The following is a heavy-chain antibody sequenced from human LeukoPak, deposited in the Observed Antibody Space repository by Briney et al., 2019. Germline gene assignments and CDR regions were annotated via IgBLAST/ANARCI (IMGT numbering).Heavy chain of an antibody. CDR1: GYTFTNYG. D-gene: IGHD6-13*01. J-gene: IGHJ4*02. CDR2: ISGYNGDT. CDR3: ARDSYSSSRYEY. Sequence: WASVTVSCKASGYTFTNYGISWVRQAPGQGLEWMGWISGYNGDTRNPQKLPGRITLTTDTSTSTAYMELRSLRSDDTAVYYCARDSYSSSRYEYWGQGTLVTVSS. V-gene: IGHV1-18*01.